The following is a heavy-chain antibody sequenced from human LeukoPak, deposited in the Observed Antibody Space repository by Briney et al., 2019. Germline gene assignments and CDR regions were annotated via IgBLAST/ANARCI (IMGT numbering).Heavy chain of an antibody. J-gene: IGHJ6*03. CDR1: GGSISRYY. CDR2: ICYSGST. V-gene: IGHV4-59*01. Sequence: PSETLSLTCTVSGGSISRYYWSWIRQPPGKGLEWIGYICYSGSTNYNPSLKSRVTISVDTSKNQFSLKLSSVTAADTAVYYCARGAAYYDILTGYITGVDYYYYYMDVWGKGTTVTVSS. CDR3: ARGAAYYDILTGYITGVDYYYYYMDV. D-gene: IGHD3-9*01.